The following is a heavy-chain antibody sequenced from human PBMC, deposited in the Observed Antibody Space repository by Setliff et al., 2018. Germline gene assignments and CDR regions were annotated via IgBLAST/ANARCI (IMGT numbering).Heavy chain of an antibody. CDR1: GGSISSGSYY. D-gene: IGHD5-18*01. J-gene: IGHJ6*02. Sequence: SETLSLTCTVSGGSISSGSYYWSWIRQPAGKGLEWIGRIYTSGSTNYNPSLRSRVTISVDTSKNQFSLKLSSVTAADTAVYYCARGRGYSYGSTFHYYYGMDVWGQGTTVTVSS. CDR2: IYTSGST. V-gene: IGHV4-61*02. CDR3: ARGRGYSYGSTFHYYYGMDV.